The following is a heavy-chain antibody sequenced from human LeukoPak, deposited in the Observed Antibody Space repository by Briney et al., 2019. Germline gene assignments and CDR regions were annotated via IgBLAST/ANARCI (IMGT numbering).Heavy chain of an antibody. J-gene: IGHJ4*02. CDR1: GVTFSNYG. CDR2: ISGSGGST. Sequence: GGSLRLSCVDSGVTFSNYGMSWVRQAPGKGLEWVSAISGSGGSTYYADSVKGRFTISRDNSKNTLYLQVNSLRAEDTAVYYCAKNRPSFGVVDYWGQGTLVTVSS. D-gene: IGHD3-3*01. CDR3: AKNRPSFGVVDY. V-gene: IGHV3-23*01.